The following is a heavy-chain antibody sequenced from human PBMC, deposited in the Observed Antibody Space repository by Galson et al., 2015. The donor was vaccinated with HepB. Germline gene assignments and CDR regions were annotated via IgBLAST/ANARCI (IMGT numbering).Heavy chain of an antibody. Sequence: SVKVSCKASGYTFTGYYMYWVRQAPGQGLEWMGRINPNSGDTNYAQKFQGRVTMTRDTSISTAYMELSRLRSDDTAVYYCARGGSGYFDWLFAYYGMDVWGQGTTVTASS. CDR2: INPNSGDT. J-gene: IGHJ6*02. D-gene: IGHD3-9*01. CDR3: ARGGSGYFDWLFAYYGMDV. V-gene: IGHV1-2*06. CDR1: GYTFTGYY.